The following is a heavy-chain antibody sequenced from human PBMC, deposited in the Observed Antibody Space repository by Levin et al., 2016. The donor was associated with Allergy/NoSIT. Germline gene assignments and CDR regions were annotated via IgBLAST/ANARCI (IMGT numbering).Heavy chain of an antibody. CDR1: RFAFDSYG. V-gene: IGHV3-30*18. Sequence: GESLKISCAASRFAFDSYGIHWVRQAPGKGLEWVAVISYDGSNKYYADSVKGRFTISRDNSKNTVFLQMNSLRSEDTAIYYCAKDGAVATLWNYGMDVWGQGTTVTVSS. D-gene: IGHD5-12*01. CDR2: ISYDGSNK. J-gene: IGHJ6*02. CDR3: AKDGAVATLWNYGMDV.